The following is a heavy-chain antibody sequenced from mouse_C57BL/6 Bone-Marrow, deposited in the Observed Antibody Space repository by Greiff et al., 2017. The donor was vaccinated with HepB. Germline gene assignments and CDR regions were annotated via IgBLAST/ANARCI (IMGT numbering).Heavy chain of an antibody. CDR3: TRSRWLLPAWFAY. V-gene: IGHV1-15*01. CDR1: GYTFTDYE. CDR2: IDPETGGT. J-gene: IGHJ3*01. D-gene: IGHD2-3*01. Sequence: QVQLKESGAELVRPGASVTLSCKALGYTFTDYELHWVKQTPVHGLDWIGAIDPETGGTAYNQKFKDKAILTADKSSSPAYMELRSLTSEDSAVYYCTRSRWLLPAWFAYWGQGTLVTVSA.